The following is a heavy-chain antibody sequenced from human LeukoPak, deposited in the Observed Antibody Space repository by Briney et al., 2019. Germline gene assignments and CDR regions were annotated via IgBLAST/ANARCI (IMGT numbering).Heavy chain of an antibody. J-gene: IGHJ4*02. CDR1: GYSISSGYY. Sequence: SETLSLTCTVSGYSISSGYYWGWIRQPPGKGLEWIGSIYHSGSTYYNPSLKSRVTISVDTSKNQFSLKLSSVTAADTAVYYCAREWELLPPHHSDFDYWGQGTLVTVSS. CDR2: IYHSGST. V-gene: IGHV4-38-2*02. CDR3: AREWELLPPHHSDFDY. D-gene: IGHD1-26*01.